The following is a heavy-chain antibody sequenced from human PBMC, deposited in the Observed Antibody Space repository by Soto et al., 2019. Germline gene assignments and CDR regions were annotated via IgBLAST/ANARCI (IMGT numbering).Heavy chain of an antibody. CDR1: GFTFSSYA. CDR3: VKGSLSAVASLDY. V-gene: IGHV3-23*01. D-gene: IGHD5-12*01. Sequence: PGGSLRLSCAAPGFTFSSYAMSWVRQAPGKGLEWVSSISDSGDNTDSADSVRGRFIVSRGNSKATVYLQMNSLRADDTAVYYCVKGSLSAVASLDYWGQGTLVTVSS. CDR2: ISDSGDNT. J-gene: IGHJ4*02.